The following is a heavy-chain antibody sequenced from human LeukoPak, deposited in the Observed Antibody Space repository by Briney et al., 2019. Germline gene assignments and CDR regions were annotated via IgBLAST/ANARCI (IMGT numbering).Heavy chain of an antibody. CDR3: AREAVTRNYFDY. J-gene: IGHJ4*02. D-gene: IGHD4-17*01. CDR2: IYSGGST. CDR1: GFTFSSFS. Sequence: GGSLRLSCAASGFTFSSFSMNWVRQAPGKGLEWVSVIYSGGSTYYADSVKGRFTISRDNSKNTLYLQMNSLRAEDTAVYYCAREAVTRNYFDYWGQGTLVTVSS. V-gene: IGHV3-53*01.